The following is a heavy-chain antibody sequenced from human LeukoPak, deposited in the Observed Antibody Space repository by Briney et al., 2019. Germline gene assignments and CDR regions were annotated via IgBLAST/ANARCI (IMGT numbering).Heavy chain of an antibody. CDR2: IWFDGSVK. V-gene: IGHV3-33*06. CDR3: AKDTAVQFLEPAF. D-gene: IGHD3-3*01. Sequence: PGGSLRPSCAASGFTFNTFGMHWVRQAPGQGLEWVAAIWFDGSVKHYSDAVKGRFTISRDNSLNTLYLQMNSLRVEDTAIYYCAKDTAVQFLEPAFWGQGTLVTVSS. J-gene: IGHJ4*02. CDR1: GFTFNTFG.